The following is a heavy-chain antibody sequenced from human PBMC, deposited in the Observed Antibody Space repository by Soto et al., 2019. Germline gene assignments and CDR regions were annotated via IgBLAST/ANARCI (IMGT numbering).Heavy chain of an antibody. D-gene: IGHD6-13*01. V-gene: IGHV4-4*02. J-gene: IGHJ4*02. CDR1: GASISNTDW. CDR2: IYHSGTT. Sequence: SETLSLTCAVSGASISNTDWWTWVRQPPGKGLEWIGEIYHSGTTNCDPSLKSRVTISLDKSKSQFSLKLTSVTAADTAVYYCAIPGAGGFDYWGQGTLVTVSS. CDR3: AIPGAGGFDY.